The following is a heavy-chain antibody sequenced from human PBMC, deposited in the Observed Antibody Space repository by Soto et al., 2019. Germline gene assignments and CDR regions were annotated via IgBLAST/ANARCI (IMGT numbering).Heavy chain of an antibody. V-gene: IGHV1-18*01. D-gene: IGHD4-17*01. Sequence: ASVKVSCKASGYTFTHYAINWVRQAPGQGLEWMGWISTYNGNTNFAQKFQGRVTMTTHTSASTAYMELRSLRSDDTAVYYCAREATVKKFDPWGQGTLVTVSS. CDR1: GYTFTHYA. J-gene: IGHJ5*02. CDR2: ISTYNGNT. CDR3: AREATVKKFDP.